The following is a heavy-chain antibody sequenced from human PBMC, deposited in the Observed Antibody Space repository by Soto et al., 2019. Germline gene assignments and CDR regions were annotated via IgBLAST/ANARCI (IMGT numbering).Heavy chain of an antibody. V-gene: IGHV3-23*01. Sequence: GWSLRLSCAASGFTFSNCAMTLVRQAPGKGLEWVSAISGGGGSTHYTDSVKGRFTISRDNSKNTLYLQMNSLRAEDKAAYYCAKWHTYNYDSLAFSGFDWWGRGTLVTVSS. J-gene: IGHJ4*02. CDR2: ISGGGGST. D-gene: IGHD3-22*01. CDR3: AKWHTYNYDSLAFSGFDW. CDR1: GFTFSNCA.